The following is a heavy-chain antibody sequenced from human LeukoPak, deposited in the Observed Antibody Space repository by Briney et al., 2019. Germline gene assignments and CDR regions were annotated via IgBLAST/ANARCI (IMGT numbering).Heavy chain of an antibody. CDR2: INGDGSST. CDR1: GFTFSSYW. J-gene: IGHJ3*02. V-gene: IGHV3-74*01. Sequence: GGSLRLSCAASGFTFSSYWMHWVRQAPGKGLVWVSRINGDGSSTAYADSVKGRFTISRDNAKNTLYLQMNSLTAEDTAVYYCASFDRKKLAFDIWGQGTMVTVSS. CDR3: ASFDRKKLAFDI.